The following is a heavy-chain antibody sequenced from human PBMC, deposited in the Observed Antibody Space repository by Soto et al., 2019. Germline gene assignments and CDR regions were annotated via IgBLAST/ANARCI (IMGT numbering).Heavy chain of an antibody. CDR1: GDTFNFYS. V-gene: IGHV1-69*04. Sequence: QVQLVQSGAEVKRPGSSVKVSCKASGDTFNFYSINWVRQAPGLGLEWMGRVNPILSMSNYAQRFQGRVTMPADKPTSPAYMELSGLRSEDTAIYYCATSYGSGYRAFDFWGQGALVTVSS. D-gene: IGHD3-10*01. J-gene: IGHJ4*02. CDR3: ATSYGSGYRAFDF. CDR2: VNPILSMS.